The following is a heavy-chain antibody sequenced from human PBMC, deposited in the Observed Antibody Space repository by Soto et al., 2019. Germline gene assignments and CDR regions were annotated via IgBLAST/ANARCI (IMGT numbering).Heavy chain of an antibody. CDR1: GGSISSYG. J-gene: IGHJ3*02. V-gene: IGHV4-4*08. CDR3: ARDFGAAAEYDAFDI. Sequence: SETLSLTCTVSGGSISSYGWSWIRQPPGKGLEWIGVIYYSATTYYNPSLKSRVTISVDTARNQISLKLTSVTAADTAVYYCARDFGAAAEYDAFDIWGQGTMLTVSS. CDR2: IYYSATT. D-gene: IGHD6-13*01.